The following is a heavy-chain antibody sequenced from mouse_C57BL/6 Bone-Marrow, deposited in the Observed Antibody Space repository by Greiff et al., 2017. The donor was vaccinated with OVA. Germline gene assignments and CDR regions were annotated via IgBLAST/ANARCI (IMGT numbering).Heavy chain of an antibody. CDR1: GYTFTSYW. Sequence: QVQLDQPGAELVRPGSSVKLSCKASGYTFTSYWMHWVKQRPIQGLEWIGNIDPSDSETHYNQKFKDKATLTVDKSSSTAYMQLSSLTSEDSAVYYCARLSYYGSSYVRDYWGQGTTLTVSS. CDR2: IDPSDSET. D-gene: IGHD1-1*01. CDR3: ARLSYYGSSYVRDY. J-gene: IGHJ2*01. V-gene: IGHV1-52*01.